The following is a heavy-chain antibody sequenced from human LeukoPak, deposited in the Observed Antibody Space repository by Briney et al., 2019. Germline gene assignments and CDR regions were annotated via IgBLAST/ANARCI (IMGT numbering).Heavy chain of an antibody. D-gene: IGHD2-21*01. J-gene: IGHJ4*02. CDR3: ASFVARGGDIF. V-gene: IGHV4-59*08. CDR2: IYYSGST. CDR1: GGSISNYF. Sequence: SETLSLTCTVSGGSISNYFWSWIRQPPGKGLEWIGYIYYSGSTNYNPSLKSRVTISVDTSKNQFSLKLSSVTAADTAVYYCASFVARGGDIFWGQGTLVTVSS.